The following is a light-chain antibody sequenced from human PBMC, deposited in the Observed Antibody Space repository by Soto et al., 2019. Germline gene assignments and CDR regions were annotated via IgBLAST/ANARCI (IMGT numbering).Light chain of an antibody. V-gene: IGKV1-9*01. CDR1: QGISSY. CDR3: QQLNRYPIT. Sequence: DIQLTQSPSFLSASVGDRVTITCRASQGISSYLAWYQQKPGKAPKLLIYAASTLQSGVPSRFSGSGSGKEFTLTISSLKPEDFANYYCQQLNRYPITFGQGTRLEIK. J-gene: IGKJ5*01. CDR2: AAS.